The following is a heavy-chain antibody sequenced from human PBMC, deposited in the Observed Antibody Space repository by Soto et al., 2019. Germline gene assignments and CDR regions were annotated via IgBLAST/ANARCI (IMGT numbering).Heavy chain of an antibody. J-gene: IGHJ6*03. Sequence: ASVKVSCKASGYTFTSYGISWVRQAPGQGLEWMGWISAYNGNTNYAQKLQGRVTMTTDTSTSTAYMELRSLRSDDTAVYYCARDRPPLLRFLEWPPGYMDVWGKGTTVTVSS. CDR2: ISAYNGNT. CDR3: ARDRPPLLRFLEWPPGYMDV. D-gene: IGHD3-3*01. V-gene: IGHV1-18*01. CDR1: GYTFTSYG.